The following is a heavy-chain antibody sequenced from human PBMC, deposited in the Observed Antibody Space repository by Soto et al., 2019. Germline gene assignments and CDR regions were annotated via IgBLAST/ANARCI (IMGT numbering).Heavy chain of an antibody. CDR3: ARYNAYAIDY. Sequence: SETLPLTCTVSVTSISSYYWSWIRQPPGEGLEWIANIHYSGTTNYNPSLASRVTLSVDTSKNQFSLKMTSVTAADRAMYFCARYNAYAIDYWARGTLVT. J-gene: IGHJ4*02. V-gene: IGHV4-59*01. D-gene: IGHD2-8*01. CDR2: IHYSGTT. CDR1: VTSISSYY.